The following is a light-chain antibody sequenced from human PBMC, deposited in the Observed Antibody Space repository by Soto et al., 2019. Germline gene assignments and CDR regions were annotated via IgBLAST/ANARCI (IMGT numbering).Light chain of an antibody. CDR2: GAS. CDR1: QSVSSSY. V-gene: IGKV3-20*01. Sequence: EIVLTQSPGTLSLSPGERATLSCRASQSVSSSYLAWYQQKPGQAPRLLIYGASSRAIGIPDRFSGSGSGTDFTLTISRLEPEDFAVYYCQQYGSSPATFGQGNKVDIK. CDR3: QQYGSSPAT. J-gene: IGKJ1*01.